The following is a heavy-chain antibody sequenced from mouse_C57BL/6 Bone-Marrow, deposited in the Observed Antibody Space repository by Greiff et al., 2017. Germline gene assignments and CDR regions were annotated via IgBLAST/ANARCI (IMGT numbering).Heavy chain of an antibody. J-gene: IGHJ3*01. D-gene: IGHD3-3*01. CDR1: GFTFSDYG. Sequence: DVKLVESGGGLVKPGGSLKLSCAASGFTFSDYGMHWVRQAPEKGLEWVAYISSGSSTIYYADTVKGRFTFSRDNAKTTLFMQLTSLRSEDTAMYYCARGDGGEGFAYWGQGTLVTVSA. V-gene: IGHV5-17*01. CDR3: ARGDGGEGFAY. CDR2: ISSGSSTI.